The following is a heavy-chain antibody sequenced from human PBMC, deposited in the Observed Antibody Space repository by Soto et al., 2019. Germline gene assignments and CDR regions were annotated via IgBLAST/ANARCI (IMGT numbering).Heavy chain of an antibody. D-gene: IGHD6-6*01. Sequence: QVQLVKSGAEVKRPGSSVKLSCKASGGTFTYYGISWVRQAPGQGLEWMGGIIPIIGPATYAQKFQGRVTITADQSTSTAYMELSSLGSEGTALYYCARDLGTTIADPPRRETYGWLDQWGQGKLVTVSS. CDR3: ARDLGTTIADPPRRETYGWLDQ. J-gene: IGHJ5*02. CDR2: IIPIIGPA. CDR1: GGTFTYYG. V-gene: IGHV1-69*01.